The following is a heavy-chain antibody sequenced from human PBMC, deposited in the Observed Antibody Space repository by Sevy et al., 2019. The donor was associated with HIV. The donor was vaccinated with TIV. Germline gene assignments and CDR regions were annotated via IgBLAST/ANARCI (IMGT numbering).Heavy chain of an antibody. Sequence: GGSLRLSCAASGLSFRSYELNWVRQAPGKGLQWISYISTGGGTIFYADSVKGRFTISRDNSKNSVFLQMNRLRAEDTADYFWATSRRDYYNNYFDYWGHGTLVTVSS. CDR3: ATSRRDYYNNYFDY. CDR2: ISTGGGTI. D-gene: IGHD3-22*01. J-gene: IGHJ4*01. V-gene: IGHV3-48*03. CDR1: GLSFRSYE.